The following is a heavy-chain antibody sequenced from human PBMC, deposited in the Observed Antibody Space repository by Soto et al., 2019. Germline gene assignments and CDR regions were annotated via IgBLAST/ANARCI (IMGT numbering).Heavy chain of an antibody. D-gene: IGHD6-6*01. V-gene: IGHV1-2*02. Sequence: VKVSCKASGFSFAGYYIHWLRQAPGQGLEWMGWINAHSGGTEYAQKFQGRVTLTRDTSIATAYLTLTSLTSDDTALYYCAKDLTRQLAYWLDPWGQGTQVTVSS. CDR1: GFSFAGYY. CDR2: INAHSGGT. J-gene: IGHJ5*02. CDR3: AKDLTRQLAYWLDP.